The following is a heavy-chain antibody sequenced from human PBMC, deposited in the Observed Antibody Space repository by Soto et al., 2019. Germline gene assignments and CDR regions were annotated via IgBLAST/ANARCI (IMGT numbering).Heavy chain of an antibody. CDR3: ARGGLRFLAWLPTYYYYGMDV. V-gene: IGHV1-69*13. CDR1: GGTFSSYA. Sequence: ASVKVSCKASGGTFSSYAISWVRQAPGQGLEWVGGIIPIFGTANYAQKFQGRVTITADESTSTAYMELSSLRSEDTAVYYCARGGLRFLAWLPTYYYYGMDVWGQGTTVTVS. CDR2: IIPIFGTA. D-gene: IGHD3-3*01. J-gene: IGHJ6*01.